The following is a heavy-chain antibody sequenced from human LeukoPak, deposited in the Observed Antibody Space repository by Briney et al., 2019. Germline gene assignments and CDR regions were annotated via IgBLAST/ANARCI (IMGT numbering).Heavy chain of an antibody. CDR1: RFTFSSYA. Sequence: GGSLRLSCAASRFTFSSYAMSWVRQAPGKGLEWVSAISGSGGSTYYADSVKGRFTISRDNSKNTLYLQMNSLRAEDTAVYYCAKDRKGYSYGYKYYFDYWGQGTLVTVSS. V-gene: IGHV3-23*01. CDR3: AKDRKGYSYGYKYYFDY. D-gene: IGHD5-18*01. CDR2: ISGSGGST. J-gene: IGHJ4*02.